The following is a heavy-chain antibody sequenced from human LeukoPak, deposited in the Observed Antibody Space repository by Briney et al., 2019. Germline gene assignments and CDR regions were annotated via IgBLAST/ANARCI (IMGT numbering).Heavy chain of an antibody. Sequence: SETLSLTCTVSGGPISSYYWSWIRQPAGKGLEWIGRIYTSGSTNYNPSLKSRVTMSVDTSKNQFSLKLSSVTAAGTAVYYCXRVPYYYGSGSYLNWFDPWGQGTLVTVSS. CDR3: XRVPYYYGSGSYLNWFDP. J-gene: IGHJ5*02. V-gene: IGHV4-4*07. D-gene: IGHD3-10*01. CDR1: GGPISSYY. CDR2: IYTSGST.